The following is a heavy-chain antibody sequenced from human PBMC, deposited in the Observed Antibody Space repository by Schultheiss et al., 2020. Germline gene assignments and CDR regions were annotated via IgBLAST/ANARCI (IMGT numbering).Heavy chain of an antibody. V-gene: IGHV3-30*03. J-gene: IGHJ6*02. CDR1: GFTFSSYS. Sequence: LRLSCAASGFTFSSYSMHWVRQAPGKGLEWVAVISYDGSNKYYADSVKGRFTISRDNSKNTLYLQMNSLRAEDTAVYYCARDTLPYSSGENSYYGMDVWGQGTTVTVSS. CDR3: ARDTLPYSSGENSYYGMDV. CDR2: ISYDGSNK. D-gene: IGHD6-19*01.